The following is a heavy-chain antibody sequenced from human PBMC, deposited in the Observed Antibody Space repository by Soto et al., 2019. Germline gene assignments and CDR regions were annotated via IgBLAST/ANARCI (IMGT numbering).Heavy chain of an antibody. J-gene: IGHJ4*02. CDR3: ARERTYYDFWSGYYKGDSFDY. D-gene: IGHD3-3*01. CDR2: IIPIFGTA. Sequence: VKVSCKASGGTFSSYAISWVRQAPGQGLEWMGGIIPIFGTANYAQKFQGRVTITADESTSTAYMELSSLRSEDTAVYYCARERTYYDFWSGYYKGDSFDYWGQGTMVTVSS. CDR1: GGTFSSYA. V-gene: IGHV1-69*01.